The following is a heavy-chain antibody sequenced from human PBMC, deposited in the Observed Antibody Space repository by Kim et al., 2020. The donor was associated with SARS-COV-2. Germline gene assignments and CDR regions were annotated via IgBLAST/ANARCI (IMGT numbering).Heavy chain of an antibody. J-gene: IGHJ3*02. Sequence: GGSLRLSCAASGFTFSGSTMHWVRQASGKGLEWIGRIRSKPNNYSTAYAASVKGRFTISRDDSKNTAYLQMSSLKTEDTAVYYCTRVNPIAGGWYDAFDIWGQGTMVTVPS. V-gene: IGHV3-73*01. CDR1: GFTFSGST. CDR3: TRVNPIAGGWYDAFDI. CDR2: IRSKPNNYST. D-gene: IGHD6-19*01.